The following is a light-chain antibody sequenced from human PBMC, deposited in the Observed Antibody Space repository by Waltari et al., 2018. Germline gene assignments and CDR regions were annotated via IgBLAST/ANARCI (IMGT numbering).Light chain of an antibody. CDR1: QSVSSY. J-gene: IGKJ4*01. Sequence: ETVLTQSQANLSLSPGERATLSCRASQSVSSYLAWYQQKPGQAPRLLIYDASTRATGIPASFSGSGSGTYFTLTISSLEPEDFAVYYCQLRSKSFGGGTKVEIK. V-gene: IGKV3-11*01. CDR2: DAS. CDR3: QLRSKS.